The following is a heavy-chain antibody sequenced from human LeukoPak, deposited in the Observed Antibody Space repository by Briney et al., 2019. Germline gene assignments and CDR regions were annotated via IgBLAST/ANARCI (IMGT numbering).Heavy chain of an antibody. Sequence: SETLSLTCTVSSGSFSSYFWSWIRQPPGRGLEWIGYIYYSGSTHYSPSLKSRVTISVDTSKNQFSLKLTSVSAADTAVYYCARRGGPGIAAAGSRGWFDPWGQGTLVTVSS. V-gene: IGHV4-59*01. J-gene: IGHJ5*02. CDR2: IYYSGST. D-gene: IGHD6-13*01. CDR1: SGSFSSYF. CDR3: ARRGGPGIAAAGSRGWFDP.